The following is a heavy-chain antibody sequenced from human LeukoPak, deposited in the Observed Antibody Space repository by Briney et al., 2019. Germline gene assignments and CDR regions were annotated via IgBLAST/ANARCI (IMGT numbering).Heavy chain of an antibody. CDR2: ISSSSSYI. V-gene: IGHV3-21*01. CDR3: ARDPGSSGWYEFHYYYYYGMDV. Sequence: KPGRSLRLSCAASGFTFSSYSMNWVRQAPGKGLEWVSSISSSSSYIYYADSVKGRFTISRDNAKNSLYLQMNSLRAEGTAVYYCARDPGSSGWYEFHYYYYYGMDVWGQGTTVTVSS. D-gene: IGHD6-19*01. J-gene: IGHJ6*02. CDR1: GFTFSSYS.